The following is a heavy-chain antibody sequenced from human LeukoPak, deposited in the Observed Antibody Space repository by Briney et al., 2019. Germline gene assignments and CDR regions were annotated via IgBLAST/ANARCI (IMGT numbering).Heavy chain of an antibody. Sequence: GGSLRLSCAASGFTFDDYAMHWVRQAPGKGLEWVSGISWNSGSIAYADSVKGRFTISRDNAKNSLYLQMNSPRAEDTALYYCAKGLESYWSYFDNWGQGTLVTVSS. J-gene: IGHJ4*02. CDR1: GFTFDDYA. V-gene: IGHV3-9*01. CDR2: ISWNSGSI. CDR3: AKGLESYWSYFDN. D-gene: IGHD3-10*01.